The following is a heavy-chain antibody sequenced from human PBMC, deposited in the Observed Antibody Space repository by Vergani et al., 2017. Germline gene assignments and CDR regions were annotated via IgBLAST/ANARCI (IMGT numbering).Heavy chain of an antibody. CDR2: ISSSGITI. V-gene: IGHV3-11*01. CDR3: ARGGSKGSSSDPFDY. CDR1: GFTFSDYY. Sequence: QVQLVESGGGLVKPGGSLRLSCAASGFTFSDYYMSWIRQAPGKGLEWVSYISSSGITIYYADSVKGRFTISRYNDKNSLYLQMNSLRAGDTAVYYCARGGSKGSSSDPFDYWGQGTLVTVSS. D-gene: IGHD6-6*01. J-gene: IGHJ4*02.